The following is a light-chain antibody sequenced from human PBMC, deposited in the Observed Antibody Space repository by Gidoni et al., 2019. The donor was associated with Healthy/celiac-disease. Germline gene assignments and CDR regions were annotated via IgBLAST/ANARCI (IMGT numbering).Light chain of an antibody. Sequence: ELVLTQSPATLSLSPGERATLSCRASQSVSSYLAWYQQKPGQAPRLLIYDASNRATGIPARFSGSGSGTDFTLTISSLEPEYFAVYYCQQRSNWITFGQGTRLEIK. CDR2: DAS. V-gene: IGKV3-11*01. J-gene: IGKJ5*01. CDR1: QSVSSY. CDR3: QQRSNWIT.